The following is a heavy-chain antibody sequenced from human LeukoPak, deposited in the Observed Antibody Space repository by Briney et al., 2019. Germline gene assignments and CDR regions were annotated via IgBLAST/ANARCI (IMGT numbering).Heavy chain of an antibody. CDR3: AKVWLQFYGDY. J-gene: IGHJ4*02. D-gene: IGHD5-24*01. Sequence: GSLRLSCAASGFTFSSYAMSWVRQAPGKGLEWVSAISGSGFSTYYADSVKGRFTISRDNSKNTLYLQMNSLRAENTGVYYCAKVWLQFYGDYWGQGTLVTVSS. V-gene: IGHV3-23*01. CDR1: GFTFSSYA. CDR2: ISGSGFST.